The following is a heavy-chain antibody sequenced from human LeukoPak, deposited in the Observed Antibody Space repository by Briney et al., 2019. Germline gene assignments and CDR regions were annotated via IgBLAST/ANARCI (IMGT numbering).Heavy chain of an antibody. Sequence: SETLSLTCTVSGDSISTYSWSWIRQPAGKVLEWIGRIYTSGSTNYNPSLQSRVSMSVDTSRNQFSLKLSSVTAADTAVYFCARDWALGYCTTTSCYTAFDYWGQGTLVTVSS. J-gene: IGHJ4*02. V-gene: IGHV4-4*07. CDR1: GDSISTYS. D-gene: IGHD2-2*02. CDR2: IYTSGST. CDR3: ARDWALGYCTTTSCYTAFDY.